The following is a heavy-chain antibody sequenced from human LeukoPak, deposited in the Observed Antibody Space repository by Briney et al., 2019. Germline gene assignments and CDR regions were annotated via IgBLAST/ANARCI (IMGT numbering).Heavy chain of an antibody. CDR3: ARVRAAISWGYYYYYMDV. J-gene: IGHJ6*03. CDR1: GGSISSYC. D-gene: IGHD2-2*02. V-gene: IGHV4-4*07. Sequence: PSDTLALTCTVSGGSISSYCWSWIRQPAGKGLEWIGRIYTSGSTNYNPSLQSRVTMSVDTSKNQFSLKLSSVTAADTGVYYCARVRAAISWGYYYYYMDVWGKGTTVTVSS. CDR2: IYTSGST.